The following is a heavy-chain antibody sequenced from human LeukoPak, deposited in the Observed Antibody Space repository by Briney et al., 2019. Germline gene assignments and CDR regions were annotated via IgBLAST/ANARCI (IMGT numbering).Heavy chain of an antibody. V-gene: IGHV3-7*01. CDR3: TRTLIDSRPEVPDQY. Sequence: GGSLRLSCAGSGFTFSNFWMTWVRQAPGKGLEWVANIRQDGGETYYVDSVKGRFTISRDNAMNSLFLQMNSLRAEDTAVYYCTRTLIDSRPEVPDQYWGQGTLVTVSS. D-gene: IGHD4-11*01. CDR1: GFTFSNFW. CDR2: IRQDGGET. J-gene: IGHJ4*02.